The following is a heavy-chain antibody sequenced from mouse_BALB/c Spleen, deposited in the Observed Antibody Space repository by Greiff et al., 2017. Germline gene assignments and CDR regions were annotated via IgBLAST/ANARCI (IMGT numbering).Heavy chain of an antibody. J-gene: IGHJ3*01. CDR3: NAGYGNYGKEGFAY. Sequence: VQLQQSGAELVRPGASVKLSCTASGFNIKDYYMHWVKQRPEQGLEWIGWIDPENGDTEYDPKFQGKATMTADTSSNTAYLQLSSLTSEDTAVYYCNAGYGNYGKEGFAYWGQGTLVTVSA. CDR1: GFNIKDYY. V-gene: IGHV14-4*02. D-gene: IGHD2-1*01. CDR2: IDPENGDT.